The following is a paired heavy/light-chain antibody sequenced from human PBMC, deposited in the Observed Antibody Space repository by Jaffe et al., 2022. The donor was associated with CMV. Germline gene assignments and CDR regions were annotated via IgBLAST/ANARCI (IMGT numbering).Light chain of an antibody. V-gene: IGKV3-20*01. CDR3: QQYGTSPRT. CDR1: QRVTSSY. Sequence: EIVLTQSPGILSMSPGERATLSCRASQRVTSSYLAWYQQKPGQAPRLLIYGASSRATGIPDRFSGRGSGTDFTLTISRLEPEDFAVYYCQQYGTSPRTFGQGTKLEIK. CDR2: GAS. J-gene: IGKJ2*01.
Heavy chain of an antibody. V-gene: IGHV3-48*02. D-gene: IGHD2-21*01. CDR1: AFTFSSFG. CDR2: ISSSNII. J-gene: IGHJ6*02. Sequence: EVQLVESGGGLVQPGGSLRLSCAASAFTFSSFGMNWVRQAPGKGLEWVSYISSSNIIYYADSVKGRFTISRDNAKNSLYLQMNSLRDEDTAVYYCARDPWGPTSISGLDVWGQGTTVTVSS. CDR3: ARDPWGPTSISGLDV.